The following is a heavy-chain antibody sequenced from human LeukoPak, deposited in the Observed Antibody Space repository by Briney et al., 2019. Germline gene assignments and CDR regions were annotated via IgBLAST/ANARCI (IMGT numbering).Heavy chain of an antibody. CDR1: EFTFSNYV. CDR3: AKHKTQSYYYYYYMDV. J-gene: IGHJ6*03. V-gene: IGHV3-23*01. CDR2: ISGSGGGT. Sequence: GVSLRLSCAVSEFTFSNYVMSWGRQGPGKGLEWVSTISGSGGGTFYADSVKGRFTISRHNSKNTLYLQMNSLRAEDTATYYCAKHKTQSYYYYYYMDVWGKGTTVTVSS.